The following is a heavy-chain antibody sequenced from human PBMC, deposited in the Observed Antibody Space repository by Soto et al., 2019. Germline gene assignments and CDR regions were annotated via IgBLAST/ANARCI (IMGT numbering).Heavy chain of an antibody. J-gene: IGHJ3*02. V-gene: IGHV3-23*01. CDR1: GFTFSTFA. CDR3: AKDTSPHGGWFGGGDAFDI. Sequence: EVQLLESGGGLVQPGESLRLSCAASGFTFSTFALSWVRQAPGKGREWVSAISGRDPNTYYADSVKGRFTSSRDNSKNTMYLQMNSLRAEDTAVYYWAKDTSPHGGWFGGGDAFDIWGQGTMVTVSS. CDR2: ISGRDPNT. D-gene: IGHD3-10*01.